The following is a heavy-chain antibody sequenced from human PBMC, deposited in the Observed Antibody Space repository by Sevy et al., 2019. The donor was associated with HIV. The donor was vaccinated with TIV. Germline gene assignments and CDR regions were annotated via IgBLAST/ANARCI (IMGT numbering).Heavy chain of an antibody. J-gene: IGHJ4*02. V-gene: IGHV3-30*18. D-gene: IGHD6-6*01. Sequence: GGSLRLSCAASGFTFSSYGMHWVRQAPGKGLEWVAVISYDGSNKYYADSVKGRFTISRDNSKNTLYLQMNSLRAEVTAVYYCAKVAYSSSLRGYFDYWGQGTLVTVSS. CDR1: GFTFSSYG. CDR3: AKVAYSSSLRGYFDY. CDR2: ISYDGSNK.